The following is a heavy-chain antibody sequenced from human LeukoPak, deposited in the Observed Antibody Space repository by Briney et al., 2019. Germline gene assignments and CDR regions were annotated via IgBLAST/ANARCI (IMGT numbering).Heavy chain of an antibody. CDR3: AGGPILGAAFDI. V-gene: IGHV3-66*01. CDR1: GFTVSAFY. Sequence: GGSLRLSCAASGFTVSAFYMTWVRQAPGKGLEWVSILYTGGDTSYADSMKDRFTISRDNSKDTLYLQMTSLRVEDTAVYYCAGGPILGAAFDIWGQGTLVTVSS. J-gene: IGHJ3*02. CDR2: LYTGGDT.